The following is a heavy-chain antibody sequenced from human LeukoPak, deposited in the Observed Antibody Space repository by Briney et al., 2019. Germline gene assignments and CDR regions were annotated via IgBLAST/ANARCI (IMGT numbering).Heavy chain of an antibody. CDR1: GYTFTIYY. D-gene: IGHD4-23*01. Sequence: ASVTVSFTASGYTFTIYYMHWVRQAPGQGREGMGMINPSGGSTSYAQKFQGRVTMTRHMSTSTDYMELSSLRSEDTAVYYCARDNSVEDTAWWFDPWGQGTLVTVSS. J-gene: IGHJ5*02. CDR2: INPSGGST. V-gene: IGHV1-46*01. CDR3: ARDNSVEDTAWWFDP.